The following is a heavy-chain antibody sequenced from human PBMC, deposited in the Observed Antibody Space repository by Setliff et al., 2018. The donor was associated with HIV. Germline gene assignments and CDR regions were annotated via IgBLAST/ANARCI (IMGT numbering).Heavy chain of an antibody. CDR2: ISYDGSNK. V-gene: IGHV3-30*04. CDR1: GYTFTSDY. CDR3: AGDPDYYDSSGPDDAFDI. D-gene: IGHD3-22*01. Sequence: LTCAASGYTFTSDYMHWVCQAPGKGLEWVAVISYDGSNKYYADSVKGRFTISRDNSKNTLYLQMNSLRAEDTAVYYCAGDPDYYDSSGPDDAFDIWGQGTMVTVSS. J-gene: IGHJ3*02.